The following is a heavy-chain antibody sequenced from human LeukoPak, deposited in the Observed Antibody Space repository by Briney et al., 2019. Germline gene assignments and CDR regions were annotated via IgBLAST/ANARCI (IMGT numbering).Heavy chain of an antibody. J-gene: IGHJ5*02. CDR2: ISSSGSTI. CDR3: ARVRYQLPYP. V-gene: IGHV3-48*03. Sequence: GGSLRLSCAASGFTFSTYEMNWVRQAPGKGLEWLSYISSSGSTIYYADSVKGRFTISRDNAKNSLYLQMNSLRAEDTAVYYCARVRYQLPYPWGQGTLVTVSS. D-gene: IGHD2-2*01. CDR1: GFTFSTYE.